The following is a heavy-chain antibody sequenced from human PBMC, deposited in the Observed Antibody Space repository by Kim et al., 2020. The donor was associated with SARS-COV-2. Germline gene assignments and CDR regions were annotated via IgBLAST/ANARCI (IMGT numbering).Heavy chain of an antibody. CDR2: ISYDGSNK. Sequence: GGSLRLSCAASGFTFSSYGMHWVRQAPGKGLEWVAVISYDGSNKYYADSVKGRFTISRDNSKNTLYLQMNSLRAEDTAVYYCAKDTESLWFGECPFDYWG. D-gene: IGHD3-10*01. CDR1: GFTFSSYG. J-gene: IGHJ4*01. V-gene: IGHV3-30*18. CDR3: AKDTESLWFGECPFDY.